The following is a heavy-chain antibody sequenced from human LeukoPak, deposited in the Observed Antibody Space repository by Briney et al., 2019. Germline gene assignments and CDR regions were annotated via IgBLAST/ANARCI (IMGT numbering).Heavy chain of an antibody. CDR2: IWYDGSNK. CDR1: GFTFSSYG. V-gene: IGHV3-30*02. D-gene: IGHD5-12*01. Sequence: GGSLRLSCAASGFTFSSYGMHWVRQAPGKGLEWVAFIWYDGSNKYYADSVKGRFTISRDNSKNTLYLQMNSLRAEDAAVYYCASGYRYFDYWGQGTLVTVSS. CDR3: ASGYRYFDY. J-gene: IGHJ4*02.